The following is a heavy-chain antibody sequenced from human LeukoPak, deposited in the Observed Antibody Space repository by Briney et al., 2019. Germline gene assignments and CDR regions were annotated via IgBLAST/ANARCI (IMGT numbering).Heavy chain of an antibody. Sequence: HPGGSLRLSCAASGFTVSSNDMSWVRQAPGKELEWVSVIYSGGNTYYADSVKGRFTISRDNSKNTLYLQMNSLRAEDTALYYCARLYYYHTSGSADYWGQGTLVTVSS. J-gene: IGHJ4*02. CDR3: ARLYYYHTSGSADY. V-gene: IGHV3-53*01. CDR2: IYSGGNT. CDR1: GFTVSSND. D-gene: IGHD3-22*01.